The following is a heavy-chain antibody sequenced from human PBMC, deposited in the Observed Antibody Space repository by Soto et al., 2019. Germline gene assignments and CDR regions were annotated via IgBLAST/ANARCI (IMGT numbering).Heavy chain of an antibody. CDR1: GDSISSSDYS. V-gene: IGHV4-39*01. D-gene: IGHD1-1*01. CDR2: VSSSGSP. J-gene: IGHJ5*02. Sequence: QLKLQESGPGLVTPLETLSLTCTVSGDSISSSDYSWAWIRQPPGKGLEWIGTVSSSGSPFYNPSLQSRVTLSVDMSKSQFSLKLISVTGADTAVYYCATLSTTSPDWFDPWCRGGLIPVST. CDR3: ATLSTTSPDWFDP.